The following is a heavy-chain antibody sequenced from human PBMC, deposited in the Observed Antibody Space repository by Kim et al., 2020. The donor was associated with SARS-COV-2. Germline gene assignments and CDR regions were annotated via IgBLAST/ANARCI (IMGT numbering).Heavy chain of an antibody. CDR3: ARGLIDY. V-gene: IGHV4-34*01. J-gene: IGHJ4*02. CDR2: INHSGST. CDR1: GGSFSGYY. Sequence: SETLSLTCAVYGGSFSGYYWSWIRQPPGKGLEWIGEINHSGSTNYNPSLKSRVTISVDTSKNQFSLKLSSVTAADTAVYYCARGLIDYWGQGTLVTVSS.